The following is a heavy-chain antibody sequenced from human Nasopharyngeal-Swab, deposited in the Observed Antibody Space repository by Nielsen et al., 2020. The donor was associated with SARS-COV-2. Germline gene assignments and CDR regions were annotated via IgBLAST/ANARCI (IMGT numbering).Heavy chain of an antibody. D-gene: IGHD3-3*01. V-gene: IGHV3-53*01. CDR1: GFTVSSNY. CDR2: IYSGGST. J-gene: IGHJ4*02. Sequence: GESLKISCAASGFTVSSNYMSWVRQAPGKGLEWVSVIYSGGSTYYAGSMKGRFTISRDNSKNTLYLQMNSLRAEDTAVYYCARTPDGNYDFWSGYYTAYFDYWGQGTLVTVSS. CDR3: ARTPDGNYDFWSGYYTAYFDY.